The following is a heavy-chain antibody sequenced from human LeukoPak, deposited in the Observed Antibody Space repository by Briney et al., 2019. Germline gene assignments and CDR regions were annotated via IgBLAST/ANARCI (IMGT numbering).Heavy chain of an antibody. J-gene: IGHJ4*02. CDR2: TYYRSKWYN. Sequence: SQTLSLTCAISGDSVSSNSAAWNWIRQSPSRGLEWLGRTYYRSKWYNDYAVSVKSRITINPDTSKNQFSLQLNSVTPEDTAVYYCARGVPNPERGYYYDSSGWFDYWGQGTLVTVSS. CDR1: GDSVSSNSAA. D-gene: IGHD3-22*01. V-gene: IGHV6-1*01. CDR3: ARGVPNPERGYYYDSSGWFDY.